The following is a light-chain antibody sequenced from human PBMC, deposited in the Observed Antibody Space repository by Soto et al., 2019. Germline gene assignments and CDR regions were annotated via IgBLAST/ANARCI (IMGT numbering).Light chain of an antibody. CDR2: DAS. V-gene: IGKV1-39*01. CDR1: QTGSSC. CDR3: QQSDSTPYT. J-gene: IGKJ2*01. Sequence: DIQMTQSPSSLSASDGDRVTMTCRASQTGSSCLNWYQQEPGNTPRLQIYDASILLSGVPSRFSGSGSGTDFTLTIASLQPEDFSTYYCQQSDSTPYTFGQGTKVDIK.